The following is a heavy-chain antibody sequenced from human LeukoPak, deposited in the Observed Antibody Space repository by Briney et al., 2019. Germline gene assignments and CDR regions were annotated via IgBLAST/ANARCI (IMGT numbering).Heavy chain of an antibody. D-gene: IGHD3-10*01. Sequence: GGSLRLSCAASGFTFSSYAMSWVRQAPGKGLEWVSAISGSGGSKYYADSVKGRFTISRDNSKNTLYLQMNSLRAEDTAVYYCAKLAKYGSGSPIDYWGQGTLVTVSS. CDR3: AKLAKYGSGSPIDY. V-gene: IGHV3-23*01. J-gene: IGHJ4*02. CDR1: GFTFSSYA. CDR2: ISGSGGSK.